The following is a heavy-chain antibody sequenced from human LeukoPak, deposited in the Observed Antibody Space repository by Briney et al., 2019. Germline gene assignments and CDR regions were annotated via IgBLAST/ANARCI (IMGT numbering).Heavy chain of an antibody. D-gene: IGHD3-22*01. CDR2: IYYSGST. V-gene: IGHV4-39*01. CDR3: ARHAYYYDSSGYFDY. CDR1: GGSISSSSYY. J-gene: IGHJ4*02. Sequence: SETLSLTCTVSGGSISSSSYYWGWIRQPPGKGLEWIGSIYYSGSTYYNPSLKSRAAISVDTSKNPFSLKLSSVTAADTAVYYCARHAYYYDSSGYFDYWGQGTLVTVSS.